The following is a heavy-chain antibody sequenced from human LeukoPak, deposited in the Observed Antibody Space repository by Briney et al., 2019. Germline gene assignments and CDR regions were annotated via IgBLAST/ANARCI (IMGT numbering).Heavy chain of an antibody. CDR1: GFTFSSYW. CDR2: IKQDGSEE. CDR3: ARDPYSSTWSYGMDV. Sequence: GGSLRLSCAASGFTFSSYWMSWVRQAPGKGLEWVANIKQDGSEEVYVDSVKGRFTISRGNAKRSLFLQMNTLRAEDTAVYYCARDPYSSTWSYGMDVWGQGTTVTVSS. D-gene: IGHD6-6*01. J-gene: IGHJ6*02. V-gene: IGHV3-7*05.